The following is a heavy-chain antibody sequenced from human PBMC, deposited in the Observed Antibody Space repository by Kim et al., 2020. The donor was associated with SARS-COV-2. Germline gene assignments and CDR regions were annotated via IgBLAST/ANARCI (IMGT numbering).Heavy chain of an antibody. D-gene: IGHD4-17*01. CDR2: INHSGST. Sequence: SETLSLTCAVYGGSFSGYYWSWIRQPPGKGLEWIGEINHSGSTNYNPSLKSRVTISVDTSKNQFSLKLSSVTAADTAVYYCATTPLYGAYGVYYYYGMDV. J-gene: IGHJ6*01. V-gene: IGHV4-34*01. CDR3: ATTPLYGAYGVYYYYGMDV. CDR1: GGSFSGYY.